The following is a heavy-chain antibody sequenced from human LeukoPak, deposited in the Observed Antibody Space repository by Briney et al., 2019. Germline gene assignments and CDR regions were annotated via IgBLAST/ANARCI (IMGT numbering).Heavy chain of an antibody. J-gene: IGHJ4*02. V-gene: IGHV1-8*01. Sequence: ASVKVSCKASGYTFTSYDINWVRQATGQGLEWMGWMNPNSGNTGYAQKFQGRVTMTRNTSISTAYMELSRLRCDDTAVYYCARAATFNWNFDYWGQGTLVTVSS. CDR1: GYTFTSYD. D-gene: IGHD1-20*01. CDR2: MNPNSGNT. CDR3: ARAATFNWNFDY.